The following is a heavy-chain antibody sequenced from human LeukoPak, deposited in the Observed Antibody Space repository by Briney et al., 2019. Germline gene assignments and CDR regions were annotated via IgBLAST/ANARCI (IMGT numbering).Heavy chain of an antibody. CDR2: IYYSGST. J-gene: IGHJ5*02. CDR3: ARDGIAARIGWFDP. CDR1: GGSISSYY. Sequence: SETLSLTCTVSGGSISSYYWTWLRQPPGKGLEWIGYIYYSGSTNYNPSLKSRVTISVDTSKDQFSLKLSSVTAADTAVYYCARDGIAARIGWFDPWGQGTLVTVSS. D-gene: IGHD6-6*01. V-gene: IGHV4-59*01.